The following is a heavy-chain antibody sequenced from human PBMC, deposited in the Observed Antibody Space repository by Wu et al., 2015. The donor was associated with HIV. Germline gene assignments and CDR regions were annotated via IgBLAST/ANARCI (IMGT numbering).Heavy chain of an antibody. Sequence: QVQLVQSGNEVMEPGASVKLSCKAFGYTFNSYGISWVRQAPGQGLEWMGWISVYDGSTNYAQNLQGRVTVTTDTSTNTAYMELKSLRTDDTAMYYCVRDVVRGRGYFNHWGQGTLVTVSS. D-gene: IGHD3-10*01. CDR1: GYTFNSYG. CDR2: ISVYDGST. V-gene: IGHV1-18*01. CDR3: VRDVVRGRGYFNH. J-gene: IGHJ1*01.